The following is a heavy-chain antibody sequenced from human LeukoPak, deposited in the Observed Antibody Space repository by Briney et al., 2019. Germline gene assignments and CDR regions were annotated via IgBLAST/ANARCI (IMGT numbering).Heavy chain of an antibody. CDR2: IVVGSGNT. V-gene: IGHV1-58*02. Sequence: RASVKVSCKASGFTFTSSAMQWVRQARGQRPEWIGWIVVGSGNTNYAQKFQERVTITRDMSTSRAYMELSSLRSEDTAVYYCAAVQVGANYYFDYWGQGTLVTVSS. CDR3: AAVQVGANYYFDY. J-gene: IGHJ4*02. CDR1: GFTFTSSA. D-gene: IGHD1-26*01.